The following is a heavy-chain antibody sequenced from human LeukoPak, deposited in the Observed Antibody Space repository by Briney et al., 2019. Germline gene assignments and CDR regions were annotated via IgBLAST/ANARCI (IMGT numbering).Heavy chain of an antibody. D-gene: IGHD3-22*01. J-gene: IGHJ4*02. CDR3: ARDRGLEKYYYDSSGYKTRLFDY. CDR2: IIPIFGTA. CDR1: GGTFSSYA. V-gene: IGHV1-69*01. Sequence: SVTVSCKASGGTFSSYAISWVRQAPGQGLEWMGGIIPIFGTANYAQKFQGRVTITADESTSTAYMELSSLRSEDTAVYYCARDRGLEKYYYDSSGYKTRLFDYWGQGTLVTVSS.